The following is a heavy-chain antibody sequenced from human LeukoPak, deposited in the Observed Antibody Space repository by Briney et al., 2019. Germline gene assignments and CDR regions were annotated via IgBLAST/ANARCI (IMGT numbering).Heavy chain of an antibody. CDR1: GFTFRSYS. Sequence: GGSLRLSCAASGFTFRSYSMNWVRQAPGKGLEWVSSISSSGDYIYYADSLKGRFTISRDNAKSSLYLQMNSLRAEDTAVYYCARDPYSGSYGADYYYYMDVWGKGTTVTISS. CDR2: ISSSGDYI. D-gene: IGHD1-26*01. CDR3: ARDPYSGSYGADYYYYMDV. J-gene: IGHJ6*03. V-gene: IGHV3-21*01.